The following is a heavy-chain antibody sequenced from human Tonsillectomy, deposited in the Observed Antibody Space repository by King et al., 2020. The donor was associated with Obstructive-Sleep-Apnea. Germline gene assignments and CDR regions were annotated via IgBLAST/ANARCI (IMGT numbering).Heavy chain of an antibody. D-gene: IGHD6-13*01. V-gene: IGHV3-7*03. CDR1: GFTFSSFW. Sequence: VQLVESGGGLVQPGGSLRLSCAASGFTFSSFWMSWVRPAPGKGLEWVANIKQDGREKYFVDSVKGRFTISRDNAKNSLFLQMKSLRAEDTAVYYCSRSEYTSSWYRGFDYWGQGTLVTVSS. CDR2: IKQDGREK. J-gene: IGHJ4*02. CDR3: SRSEYTSSWYRGFDY.